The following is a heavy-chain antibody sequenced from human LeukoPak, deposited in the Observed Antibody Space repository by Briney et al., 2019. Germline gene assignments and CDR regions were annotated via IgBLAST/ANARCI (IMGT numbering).Heavy chain of an antibody. Sequence: ASVKVSCKASGYTFTSYAMHWVRQAPGQRLEWMGWINAGNGNTKYSQKFQGRVTITRDTSASTAYMELSSLRSEDTAVYYCAREGAVAASAFDIWGQGTMVTVSS. J-gene: IGHJ3*02. CDR3: AREGAVAASAFDI. CDR1: GYTFTSYA. V-gene: IGHV1-3*01. CDR2: INAGNGNT. D-gene: IGHD6-19*01.